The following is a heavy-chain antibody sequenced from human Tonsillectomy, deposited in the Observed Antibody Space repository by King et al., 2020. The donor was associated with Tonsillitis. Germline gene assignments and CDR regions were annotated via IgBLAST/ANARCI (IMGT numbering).Heavy chain of an antibody. V-gene: IGHV3-53*01. CDR1: GFTVSSNY. CDR3: ARVVPAANFDF. D-gene: IGHD2-2*01. Sequence: VQLVESGGGLIQPGRSLRLSCAASGFTVSSNYMSWVRQAPGKGLEWVSLIYSGGSTNYADSVKGRFTISRDNSKNTPYLQMNSLRAEDTAVYYCARVVPAANFDFWGQGTLVTVSS. CDR2: IYSGGST. J-gene: IGHJ4*02.